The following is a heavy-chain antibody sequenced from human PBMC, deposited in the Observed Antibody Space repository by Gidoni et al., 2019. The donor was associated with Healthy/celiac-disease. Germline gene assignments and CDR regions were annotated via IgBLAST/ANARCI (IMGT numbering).Heavy chain of an antibody. Sequence: EVQLVESGGGLVQPGGSLRLSCAASGFPFSSYAMSWVRQAPGKGLEWVSAISGSGGSTYYADSVKGRFTISRDNSKNTLYLQMNSLRAEDTAVYYCAKGDPGGAYCGGDCYSGNFDYWGQGTLVTVSS. D-gene: IGHD2-21*02. CDR2: ISGSGGST. V-gene: IGHV3-23*04. J-gene: IGHJ4*02. CDR3: AKGDPGGAYCGGDCYSGNFDY. CDR1: GFPFSSYA.